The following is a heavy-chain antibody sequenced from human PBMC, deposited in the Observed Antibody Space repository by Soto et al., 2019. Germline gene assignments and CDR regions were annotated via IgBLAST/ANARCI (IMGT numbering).Heavy chain of an antibody. V-gene: IGHV3-30*18. J-gene: IGHJ4*02. CDR2: ISYDGNNE. CDR3: AKDLRQWLVGGVDY. Sequence: GGSLRLSCAASGFTFNNYGIHWVRQAPGEGLEWVAMISYDGNNEYYADSVKGRFSVSRDNSKSTLYLQMNSLRDEDTAVYYCAKDLRQWLVGGVDYWGQGTLVTVS. CDR1: GFTFNNYG. D-gene: IGHD6-19*01.